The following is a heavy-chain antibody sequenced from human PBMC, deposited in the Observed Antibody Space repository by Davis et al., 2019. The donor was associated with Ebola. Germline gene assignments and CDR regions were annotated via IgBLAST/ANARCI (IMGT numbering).Heavy chain of an antibody. CDR1: GFTFSSYA. D-gene: IGHD6-13*01. CDR3: AKGEQLVAIIDY. V-gene: IGHV3-23*01. CDR2: ISGSGGST. Sequence: GESLKISCAASGFTFSSYAMSWVRQAPGKGLEWVSAISGSGGSTYYADSVKGRFTISRDNSKNTLYLQMNSLRAEDTAVYYCAKGEQLVAIIDYWGQGTLVTVSS. J-gene: IGHJ4*02.